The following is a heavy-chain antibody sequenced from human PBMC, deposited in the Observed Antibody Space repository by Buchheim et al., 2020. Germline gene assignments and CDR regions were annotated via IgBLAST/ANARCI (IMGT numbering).Heavy chain of an antibody. Sequence: EVQLVESGGGLVQPGGSLRLSCAASGFTFRSYWMHWVRQAPGKGLVWVSRINSDGSSIYYADSVRGRFTISRYNAKKMLYLQMNSLRAEDMAVYYCARDLTVGTTAYNWFDPWGQGTL. CDR3: ARDLTVGTTAYNWFDP. CDR2: INSDGSSI. J-gene: IGHJ5*02. D-gene: IGHD2-21*02. CDR1: GFTFRSYW. V-gene: IGHV3-74*01.